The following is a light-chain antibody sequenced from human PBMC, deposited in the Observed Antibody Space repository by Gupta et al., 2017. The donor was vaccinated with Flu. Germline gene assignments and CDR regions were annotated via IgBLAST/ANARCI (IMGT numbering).Light chain of an antibody. Sequence: EIVLTQSPGTLSLSPGERATLSCRASQSVSSSYLAWYQQKPGQAPRLLIYGASSRATGIPDRFSGSGSGTDFTLTSSRLEPEDFAVYYWQQDGSSQTFGGGTKVEIK. CDR2: GAS. CDR3: QQDGSSQT. V-gene: IGKV3-20*01. J-gene: IGKJ4*01. CDR1: QSVSSSY.